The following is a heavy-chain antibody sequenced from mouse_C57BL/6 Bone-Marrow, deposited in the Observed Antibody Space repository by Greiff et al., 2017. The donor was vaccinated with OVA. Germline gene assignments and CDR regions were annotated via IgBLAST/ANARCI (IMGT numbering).Heavy chain of an antibody. CDR2: IWRGGST. CDR3: AKNSLSYYGSSYVEAMDY. V-gene: IGHV2-5*01. Sequence: QVQLQQSGPGLVQPSQSLSITCTVSGFSLTSYGVHWVRQSPGKGLEWLGVIWRGGSTDYNAAFMSRLSLTKDNSKSQVFFKMNSLQADDTAIYYCAKNSLSYYGSSYVEAMDYWGQGTSVTVSS. D-gene: IGHD1-1*01. J-gene: IGHJ4*01. CDR1: GFSLTSYG.